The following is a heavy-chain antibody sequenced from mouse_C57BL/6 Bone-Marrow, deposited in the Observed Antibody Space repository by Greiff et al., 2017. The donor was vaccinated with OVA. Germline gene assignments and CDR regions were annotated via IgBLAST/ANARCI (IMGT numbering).Heavy chain of an antibody. V-gene: IGHV1-61*01. J-gene: IGHJ3*01. Sequence: QVQLQQPGAELVRPGSSVKLSCKASGYTFTSYWMDWVKQRPGQGLEWIGNIYPSDSETHYNQKFKDKATLTVDKSSSTAYRQLSSLTSEDSAVYYCASPLYYGSSYWFAYWGQGTLVTVSA. CDR2: IYPSDSET. D-gene: IGHD1-1*01. CDR1: GYTFTSYW. CDR3: ASPLYYGSSYWFAY.